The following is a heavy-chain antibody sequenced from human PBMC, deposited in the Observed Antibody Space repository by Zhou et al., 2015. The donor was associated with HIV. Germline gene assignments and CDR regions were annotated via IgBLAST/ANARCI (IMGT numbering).Heavy chain of an antibody. J-gene: IGHJ4*02. CDR1: GGTFSRYE. Sequence: QVQLVQSGAQVKKPGSSVKVSCKASGGTFSRYEISWVRQAPGQGLEWMGGIIPMFGTVNYEQKFQGRVTIIADESTNTAYMELSSLRSEDTAVYYCAREGYCSGGNCSPFDYWGQGTLVTVSS. D-gene: IGHD2-15*01. CDR3: AREGYCSGGNCSPFDY. V-gene: IGHV1-69*01. CDR2: IIPMFGTV.